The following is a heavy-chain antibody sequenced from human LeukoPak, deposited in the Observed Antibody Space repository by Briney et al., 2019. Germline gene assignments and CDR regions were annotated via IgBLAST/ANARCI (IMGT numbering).Heavy chain of an antibody. CDR3: ARRDSSSWYFDF. D-gene: IGHD6-13*01. Sequence: SGPTLVNPTPTLTLTCTFSGFSLSTSGMCVNWIRQPPGKALEWLAHIDWDDDKYYTTSLKTRLTISKDTSKNQVVLKMTNMDPVDTATYYCARRDSSSWYFDFWGQGTLVTVSS. CDR2: IDWDDDK. V-gene: IGHV2-70*01. J-gene: IGHJ4*02. CDR1: GFSLSTSGMC.